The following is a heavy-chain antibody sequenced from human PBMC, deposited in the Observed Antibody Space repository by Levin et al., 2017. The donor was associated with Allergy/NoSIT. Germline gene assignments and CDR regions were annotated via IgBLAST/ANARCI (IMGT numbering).Heavy chain of an antibody. J-gene: IGHJ3*02. V-gene: IGHV3-9*01. CDR1: GFTFDDYA. CDR2: ISWNSGSI. D-gene: IGHD2-15*01. CDR3: AKPITCSGGSCYDHDAFDI. Sequence: GGSLRLSCAASGFTFDDYAMHWVRQAPGKGLEWVSGISWNSGSIGYADSVKGRFTISRDNAKNSLYLQMNSLRAEDTALYYCAKPITCSGGSCYDHDAFDIWGQGTMVTVSS.